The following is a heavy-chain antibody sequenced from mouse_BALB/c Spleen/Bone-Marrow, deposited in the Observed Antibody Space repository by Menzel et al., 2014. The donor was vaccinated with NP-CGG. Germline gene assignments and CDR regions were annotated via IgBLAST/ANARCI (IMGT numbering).Heavy chain of an antibody. CDR3: ASYVYGYYFDY. V-gene: IGHV14-3*02. CDR2: IDPANDNT. Sequence: VQLQQSGAELVKPGASVKLSCTASGFNIKDTYIHWVKQRPEQGLEWIGRIDPANDNTNYDQKFQGKATITADTSSSTAYLQLSSLTSEDTAVYYCASYVYGYYFDYWGQGTTLTVSS. D-gene: IGHD2-2*01. J-gene: IGHJ2*01. CDR1: GFNIKDTY.